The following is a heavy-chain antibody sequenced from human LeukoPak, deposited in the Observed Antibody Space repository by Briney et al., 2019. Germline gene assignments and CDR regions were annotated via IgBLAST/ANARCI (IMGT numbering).Heavy chain of an antibody. J-gene: IGHJ4*02. CDR3: ARHSAALRGGITMVRGATFDY. D-gene: IGHD3-10*01. V-gene: IGHV4-34*01. CDR2: IYYSGST. Sequence: SETLSLTCAVYGGSFSGYYWSWIRQPPGKGLEWIGSIYYSGSTYYNPSLKSRVTISVDTSKNQFSLKLSSVTAADTAVYYCARHSAALRGGITMVRGATFDYWGQGTLVTVSS. CDR1: GGSFSGYY.